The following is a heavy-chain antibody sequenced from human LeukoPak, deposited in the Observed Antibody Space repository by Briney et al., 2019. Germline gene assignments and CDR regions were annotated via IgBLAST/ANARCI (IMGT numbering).Heavy chain of an antibody. CDR2: KSPDGTSQ. CDR1: GFTFSSYG. Sequence: GGSLTLSCAASGFTFSSYGMSWVRQAPGKGLEWLALKSPDGTSQYYADSVRGRFTISRDNSKNTLSLQMNSLTVEDTAMYYCVSDTADWGQGTLVTVSS. D-gene: IGHD2-21*02. V-gene: IGHV3-30*05. J-gene: IGHJ4*02. CDR3: VSDTAD.